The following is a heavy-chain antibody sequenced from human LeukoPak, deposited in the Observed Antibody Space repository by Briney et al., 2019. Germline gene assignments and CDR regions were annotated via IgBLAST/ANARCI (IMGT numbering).Heavy chain of an antibody. CDR2: ISAYNGNT. D-gene: IGHD6-13*01. CDR1: GYTFTSYG. Sequence: GASVKVSCKASGYTFTSYGISWVRQAPGQGLEWMGWISAYNGNTNYAQKLQGRVTMTTDTSTSTAYMELRSLRSEDTAVYYCARALASAAGTVGDFDYWGQGTLVTVSS. CDR3: ARALASAAGTVGDFDY. V-gene: IGHV1-18*01. J-gene: IGHJ4*02.